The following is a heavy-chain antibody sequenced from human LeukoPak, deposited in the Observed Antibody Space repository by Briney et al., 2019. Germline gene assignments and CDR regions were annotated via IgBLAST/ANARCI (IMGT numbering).Heavy chain of an antibody. CDR2: IYTGGTT. J-gene: IGHJ4*02. D-gene: IGHD1-26*01. CDR3: ARDGNSGSYHGFFDY. Sequence: PGGSLRLSCAASGFTVSSNYMSWVRQAPGKGLEWVPIIYTGGTTYYADSVKDRFTVSRDNSKNTLFLQVNSLRAEDTAVYYCARDGNSGSYHGFFDYWGQGTLVTVSS. V-gene: IGHV3-66*01. CDR1: GFTVSSNY.